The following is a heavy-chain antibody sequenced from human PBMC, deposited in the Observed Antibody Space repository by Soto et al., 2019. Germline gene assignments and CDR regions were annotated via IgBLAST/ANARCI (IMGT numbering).Heavy chain of an antibody. D-gene: IGHD2-15*01. CDR2: ISYDGSNK. J-gene: IGHJ4*02. V-gene: IGHV3-30-3*01. CDR3: ARDPRCSGGSCYSEPFDY. CDR1: GFTFSSYA. Sequence: QVQLVESGGGVVQPGRSLRLSCAASGFTFSSYAMHWVRQAPGKGLEWVAVISYDGSNKYYADSVKGRFTISRDNSKNTLYLQMNSLRAEDTAVYYWARDPRCSGGSCYSEPFDYWGQGTLVTVSS.